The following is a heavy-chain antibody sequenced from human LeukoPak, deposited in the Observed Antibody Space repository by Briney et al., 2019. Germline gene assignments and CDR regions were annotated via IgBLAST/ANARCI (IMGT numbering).Heavy chain of an antibody. CDR1: GGSFSGYY. Sequence: SETLSLTCAVYGGSFSGYYWSWIRQHPGKGLEWVGYIYYSGSTYYNPSLKSRVTISVDTSKNQFSLKLSSVTAADTAVYYCARVDSSGWYLDYWGQGTLVTVSS. J-gene: IGHJ4*02. CDR2: IYYSGST. CDR3: ARVDSSGWYLDY. D-gene: IGHD6-19*01. V-gene: IGHV4-31*11.